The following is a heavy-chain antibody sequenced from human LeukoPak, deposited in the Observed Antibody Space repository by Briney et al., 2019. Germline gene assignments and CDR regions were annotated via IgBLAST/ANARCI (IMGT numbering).Heavy chain of an antibody. Sequence: PGGSLRLSCAASGFTFSSYWMSWVRQAPGKGLEWVANIKQDGSEQYYVDSVKGRFTISRDNTKNSLYLQMNSLRAEDTAVYYCARDPGTRITMVRGVIVGKDSYYYMDVWGKGTTVTISS. J-gene: IGHJ6*03. D-gene: IGHD3-10*01. CDR3: ARDPGTRITMVRGVIVGKDSYYYMDV. V-gene: IGHV3-7*01. CDR2: IKQDGSEQ. CDR1: GFTFSSYW.